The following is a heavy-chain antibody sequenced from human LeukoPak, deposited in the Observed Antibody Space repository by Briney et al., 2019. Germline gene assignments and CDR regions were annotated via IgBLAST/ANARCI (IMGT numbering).Heavy chain of an antibody. CDR3: ARLRPVGYCSSTSCLFDYYYYYYMDV. CDR2: INHSGST. J-gene: IGHJ6*03. Sequence: PSETLSLTCAVYGGSFSGYYWSWIRQPPGKGLEWIGEINHSGSTNYNPSLKSRVTISVDTSKNQFSLKLSSVTAADTAVYYCARLRPVGYCSSTSCLFDYYYYYYMDVWGKGTTVTISS. V-gene: IGHV4-34*01. CDR1: GGSFSGYY. D-gene: IGHD2-2*01.